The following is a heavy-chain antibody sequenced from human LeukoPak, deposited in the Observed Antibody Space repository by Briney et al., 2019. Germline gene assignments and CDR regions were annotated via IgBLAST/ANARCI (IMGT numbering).Heavy chain of an antibody. CDR3: AELGITMIGGV. V-gene: IGHV3-74*01. Sequence: AGGSLRLSCAASGFTFSSYWMHWVRQAPGRGLVWVSRIKSDGSNTNYADSVKGRFTISRDNAKNTLHLQMNSLRAEETAVYYCAELGITMIGGVWGKGTTVTISS. D-gene: IGHD3-10*02. CDR1: GFTFSSYW. CDR2: IKSDGSNT. J-gene: IGHJ6*04.